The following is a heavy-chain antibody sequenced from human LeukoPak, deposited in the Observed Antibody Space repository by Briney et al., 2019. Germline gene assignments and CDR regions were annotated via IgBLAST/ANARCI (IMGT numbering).Heavy chain of an antibody. J-gene: IGHJ4*02. CDR3: AKDASGYDRGGLFDY. V-gene: IGHV3-23*01. Sequence: GGSLRLSCAASGFTFSNFAMSWVRQAPGKGLEWVSAISGSGGSTYYADSVKGRFTISRDNSKNTLYLQMNSLRAEDTAVYYCAKDASGYDRGGLFDYWGQGTLVTVSS. CDR1: GFTFSNFA. CDR2: ISGSGGST. D-gene: IGHD5-12*01.